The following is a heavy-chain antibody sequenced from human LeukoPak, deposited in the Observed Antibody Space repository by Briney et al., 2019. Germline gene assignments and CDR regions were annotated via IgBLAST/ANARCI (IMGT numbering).Heavy chain of an antibody. D-gene: IGHD1-26*01. J-gene: IGHJ4*02. CDR1: GGSFSAYY. Sequence: SETLSLTCAVYGGSFSAYYWSWIRQPPGKGLEWIGEINHSGSTNYNPSLKSRVTISVDTSKNQFSLRLSSVTTADTAVYYCARVWGSGSVGNIEPGIFEYWGQGTLVTVSS. CDR2: INHSGST. V-gene: IGHV4-34*01. CDR3: ARVWGSGSVGNIEPGIFEY.